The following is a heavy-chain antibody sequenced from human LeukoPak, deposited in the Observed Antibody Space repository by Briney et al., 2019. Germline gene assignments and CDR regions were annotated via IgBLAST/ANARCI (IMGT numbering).Heavy chain of an antibody. V-gene: IGHV4-34*01. CDR1: GGSFSGYY. Sequence: SETLSLTCAVYGGSFSGYYWSWIRQPPGKGLEWIGEINHSGSTNYNPSLKSRVTISVDTSKNQFSLKLCSVTAADTAVYYCARGRIVVVPAAPRHFQHWGQGTLVTVSS. CDR3: ARGRIVVVPAAPRHFQH. CDR2: INHSGST. D-gene: IGHD2-2*01. J-gene: IGHJ1*01.